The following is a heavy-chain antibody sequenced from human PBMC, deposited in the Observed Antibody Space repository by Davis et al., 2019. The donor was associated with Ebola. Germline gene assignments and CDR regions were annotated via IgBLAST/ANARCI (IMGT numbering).Heavy chain of an antibody. CDR3: AKGTYGDYVPDY. Sequence: GESLKISCAASGFTFSSYWMHWVRQAPGKGLVWVSRINSDGSSTSYADSVKGRFTISRDNTKNTLYLQMNSLRADDTAVYYCAKGTYGDYVPDYWGQETLVTVSS. J-gene: IGHJ4*02. D-gene: IGHD4-17*01. CDR2: INSDGSST. CDR1: GFTFSSYW. V-gene: IGHV3-74*01.